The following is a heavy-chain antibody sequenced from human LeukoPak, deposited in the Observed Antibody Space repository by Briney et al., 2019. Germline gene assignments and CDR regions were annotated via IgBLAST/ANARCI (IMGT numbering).Heavy chain of an antibody. D-gene: IGHD4-17*01. Sequence: GGSLRLSCAASGLTFDDYAMHWVRQAPGKGLEWVSLISGDGGSTYYADSVKGRFTISRDNSKNSLYLQMNSLRTEDTALYYCAKDNGDHPENAFDIWGQGTMVTVSS. CDR3: AKDNGDHPENAFDI. V-gene: IGHV3-43*02. J-gene: IGHJ3*02. CDR2: ISGDGGST. CDR1: GLTFDDYA.